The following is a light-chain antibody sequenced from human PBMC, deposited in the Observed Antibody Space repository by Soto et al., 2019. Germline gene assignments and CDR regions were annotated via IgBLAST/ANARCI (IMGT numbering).Light chain of an antibody. CDR3: AAWDDSLSGHWV. CDR1: SSNIGSNY. V-gene: IGLV1-47*01. Sequence: QSVLTQPPSASGTPGQRVTISCSGSSSNIGSNYVYWYQQLPGTAPKLLIYRNNQRPSGVPDRFSGSKSGTSASLAIRGLRSEDEADYYCAAWDDSLSGHWVFGGGTKLTVL. J-gene: IGLJ3*02. CDR2: RNN.